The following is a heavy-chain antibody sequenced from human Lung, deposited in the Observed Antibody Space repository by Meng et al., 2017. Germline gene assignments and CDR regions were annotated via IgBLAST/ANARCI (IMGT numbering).Heavy chain of an antibody. V-gene: IGHV3-74*03. CDR1: GFTFRSYW. J-gene: IGHJ4*02. Sequence: EVQLVEVGEGLVPPGGSLGLSCAASGFTFRSYWMHLVRQAPGKGLVWVSRIRGDGGSIVYADSVKGRFTISRDNAKNTLILQMNSLRAEDTAVYYCARESGYFEYWGQGILVTVSS. CDR3: ARESGYFEY. CDR2: IRGDGGSI.